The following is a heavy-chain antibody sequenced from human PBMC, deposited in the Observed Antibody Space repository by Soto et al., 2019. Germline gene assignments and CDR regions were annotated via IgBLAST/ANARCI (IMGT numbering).Heavy chain of an antibody. CDR2: VDYSGNT. CDR1: GGSISSSRGYF. J-gene: IGHJ3*01. D-gene: IGHD2-15*01. Sequence: SETLSLTCTVSGGSISSSRGYFWGWIRQPPGQGLEWIGYVDYSGNTYYNPALQSRVTMSADTSRNQFSLKLNSVTAADTAVYFCATGSRSSTSDAFDVWGQGTMVTVSS. CDR3: ATGSRSSTSDAFDV. V-gene: IGHV4-39*07.